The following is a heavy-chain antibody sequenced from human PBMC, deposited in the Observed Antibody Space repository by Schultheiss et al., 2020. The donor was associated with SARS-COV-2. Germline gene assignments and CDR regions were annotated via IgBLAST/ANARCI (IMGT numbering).Heavy chain of an antibody. Sequence: ASVKVSCKASGYTFTGYYMHWVRQAPGQGLEWMGWINPNSGGTNYAQKFQGRVTMTRDTSISTAYMELSRLRSDDTAVYYCARDCGLGYCSSTSRDDAFDIWGQGTMVTVSS. V-gene: IGHV1-2*02. CDR1: GYTFTGYY. CDR3: ARDCGLGYCSSTSRDDAFDI. CDR2: INPNSGGT. D-gene: IGHD2-2*01. J-gene: IGHJ3*02.